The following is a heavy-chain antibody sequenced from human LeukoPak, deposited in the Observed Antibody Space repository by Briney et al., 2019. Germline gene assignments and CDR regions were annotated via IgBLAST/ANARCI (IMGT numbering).Heavy chain of an antibody. Sequence: GGSLRLSCAASGFTFSLYWMSWVRQAPGKGREWVANIKEDGSEKYYVDSVKGRFIIPRDNAKNSLYLQMNSLRAEDTAVYYCARDIYGSGSYYYCDYWGQGTLVTVSS. CDR2: IKEDGSEK. D-gene: IGHD3-10*01. V-gene: IGHV3-7*04. CDR1: GFTFSLYW. CDR3: ARDIYGSGSYYYCDY. J-gene: IGHJ4*02.